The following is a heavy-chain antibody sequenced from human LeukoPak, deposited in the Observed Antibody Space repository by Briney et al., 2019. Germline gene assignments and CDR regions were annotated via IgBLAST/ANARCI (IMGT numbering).Heavy chain of an antibody. D-gene: IGHD3-9*01. CDR3: AKGFCFDWLDSLYYMDV. J-gene: IGHJ6*03. V-gene: IGHV3-23*01. CDR2: ISGSGGST. Sequence: GGSLRLSCAASGFTVFNYWMSWVRQAPGKGLEWVSAISGSGGSTYYADSVKGRFTISRDNSKNTLYLQMNSLRAEDTAVYYCAKGFCFDWLDSLYYMDVWGKGTTVTISS. CDR1: GFTVFNYW.